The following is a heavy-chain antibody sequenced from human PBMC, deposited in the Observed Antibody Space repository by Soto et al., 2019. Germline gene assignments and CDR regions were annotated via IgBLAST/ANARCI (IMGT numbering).Heavy chain of an antibody. CDR3: AKDLDGDYYYYMDV. CDR2: ISYDGSNK. CDR1: GFTFSSYG. Sequence: GGSLRLSCAASGFTFSSYGMHWVRQAPGKGLEWVAVISYDGSNKYYADSVKGRFTISRDNSKNTLYLQMNSLRAEDTAVYYCAKDLDGDYYYYMDVWGKGTTVTVSS. V-gene: IGHV3-30*18. D-gene: IGHD4-17*01. J-gene: IGHJ6*03.